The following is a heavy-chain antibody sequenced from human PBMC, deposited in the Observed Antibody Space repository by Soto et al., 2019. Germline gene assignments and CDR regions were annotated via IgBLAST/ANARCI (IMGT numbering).Heavy chain of an antibody. CDR2: ISGSGGST. CDR3: AKDRDQYSYGSLDY. V-gene: IGHV3-23*01. Sequence: PVGSLRLSCAASGFTFSSYAMSWVRQAPGKGLEWVSAISGSGGSTYYADSVKGRFTISRDNSKNTLYLQMNSLRAEDTAVYYCAKDRDQYSYGSLDYWGQGTLVTVSS. J-gene: IGHJ4*02. CDR1: GFTFSSYA. D-gene: IGHD5-18*01.